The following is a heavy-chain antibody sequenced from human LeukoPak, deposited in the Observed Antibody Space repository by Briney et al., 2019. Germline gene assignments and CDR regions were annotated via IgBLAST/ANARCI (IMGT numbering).Heavy chain of an antibody. V-gene: IGHV4-34*01. CDR3: ARHSPNYYDSSGQAFDP. Sequence: PSETLSLTCAVYGGSFSGYYWSWVRQPPGRGLEWIGEINHSGSTNYNPSLKSRVTISVDTSKNQFSLKLSSVTAADTAVYYCARHSPNYYDSSGQAFDPWGQGTLVTVSS. D-gene: IGHD3-22*01. J-gene: IGHJ5*02. CDR2: INHSGST. CDR1: GGSFSGYY.